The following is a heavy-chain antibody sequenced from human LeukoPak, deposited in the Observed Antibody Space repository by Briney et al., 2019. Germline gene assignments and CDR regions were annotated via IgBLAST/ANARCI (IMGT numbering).Heavy chain of an antibody. V-gene: IGHV4-39*01. D-gene: IGHD1-26*01. CDR1: GGSISSSSYY. Sequence: SETLSLTCTVSGGSISSSSYYWGWIRQPPGKGLEWIGSIYYSGSTYYHPSLKSRVTISVDTSKNQFSLKLSSVTAADTAVYYCARHAKERRALVGAIDYWGQGTLVTVSS. CDR2: IYYSGST. CDR3: ARHAKERRALVGAIDY. J-gene: IGHJ4*02.